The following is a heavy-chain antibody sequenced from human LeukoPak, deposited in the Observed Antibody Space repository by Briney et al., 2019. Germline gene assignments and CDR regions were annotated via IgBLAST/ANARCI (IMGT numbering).Heavy chain of an antibody. CDR1: GDTFTNYG. Sequence: GASVKVSCKASGDTFTNYGISWVRQAPGQGLEWMGWISAYNGNTNYAQKLQGRVTMTTDTSTSTAYMELRSLTSDDTAVYYCARVGAYRTSTSCLDYWGQGTLVTVSS. CDR2: ISAYNGNT. CDR3: ARVGAYRTSTSCLDY. D-gene: IGHD2-2*01. V-gene: IGHV1-18*01. J-gene: IGHJ4*02.